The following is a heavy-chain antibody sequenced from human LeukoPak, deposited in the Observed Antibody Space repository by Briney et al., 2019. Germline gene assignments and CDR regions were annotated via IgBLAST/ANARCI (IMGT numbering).Heavy chain of an antibody. Sequence: GESLRISCKGSGYSFTSYWITWVRQMPGKGLEWMGRIDPSDSYTNYSPSFQGHVTISADKSISTAYLQWSSLKASDTAMYYCARLVAGVVVPADMRVFDYWGQGTLVTVSS. CDR2: IDPSDSYT. CDR1: GYSFTSYW. D-gene: IGHD2-2*01. CDR3: ARLVAGVVVPADMRVFDY. J-gene: IGHJ4*02. V-gene: IGHV5-10-1*01.